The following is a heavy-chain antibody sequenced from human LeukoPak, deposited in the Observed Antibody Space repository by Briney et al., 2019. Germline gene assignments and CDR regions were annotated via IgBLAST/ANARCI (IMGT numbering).Heavy chain of an antibody. CDR3: ARQGIAGY. CDR1: GGSISSSSYY. CDR2: IYNSGST. D-gene: IGHD6-13*01. Sequence: SETLSLTCSVSGGSISSSSYYWGWIRQPPGKGLEWIGSIYNSGSTYCTPSLKSRVTMSVDTSKNQFSLKLSSVTAADTAVYYCARQGIAGYWGQGTLVTVSS. V-gene: IGHV4-39*01. J-gene: IGHJ4*02.